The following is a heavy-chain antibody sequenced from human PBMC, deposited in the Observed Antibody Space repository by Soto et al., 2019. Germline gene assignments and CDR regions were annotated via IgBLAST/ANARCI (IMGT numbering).Heavy chain of an antibody. Sequence: PGGSLRLSCAASGFTFSSYGMHWVRQAPGKGLEWVAVISYDGSNKYYADSVKGRFTISRDNSKNTLYLQMNSLRAEDTAVYYCAKDLVVVPAAMPWFDPWGQGTLVTVSS. CDR3: AKDLVVVPAAMPWFDP. D-gene: IGHD2-2*01. V-gene: IGHV3-30*18. CDR1: GFTFSSYG. CDR2: ISYDGSNK. J-gene: IGHJ5*02.